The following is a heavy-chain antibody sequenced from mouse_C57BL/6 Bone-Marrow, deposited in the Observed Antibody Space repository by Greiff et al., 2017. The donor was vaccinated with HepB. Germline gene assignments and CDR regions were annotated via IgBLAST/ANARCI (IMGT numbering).Heavy chain of an antibody. V-gene: IGHV5-2*01. CDR1: EYEFPSHD. CDR2: INSDGGST. D-gene: IGHD2-3*01. Sequence: DVKLQESGGGLVQPGESLKLSCESNEYEFPSHDMSWVRKTPEKRLELVAAINSDGGSTYYPDTMERRFIISRDNTKKTLYLQMSSLRSEDTALYYCARTEDGYLFAYWGQGTLVTVSA. J-gene: IGHJ3*01. CDR3: ARTEDGYLFAY.